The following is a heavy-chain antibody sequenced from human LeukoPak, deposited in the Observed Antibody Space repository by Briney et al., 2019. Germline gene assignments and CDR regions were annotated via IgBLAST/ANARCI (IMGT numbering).Heavy chain of an antibody. CDR1: GYTFTRYY. CDR3: ARDLLAAALPFDP. J-gene: IGHJ5*02. Sequence: ASVKVSCKASGYTFTRYYIHWVRQAPGQGLEWMGTINPSGGSTSYAQKFQGRVTMTRDMSTSTVYMELSSLRSEDTAVYYCARDLLAAALPFDPWGQGTLVTVSS. D-gene: IGHD6-13*01. V-gene: IGHV1-46*01. CDR2: INPSGGST.